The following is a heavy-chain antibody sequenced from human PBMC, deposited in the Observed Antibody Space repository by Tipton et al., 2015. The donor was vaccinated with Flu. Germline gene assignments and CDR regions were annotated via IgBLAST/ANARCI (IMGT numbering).Heavy chain of an antibody. V-gene: IGHV4-39*07. CDR3: ARISSAYDYVWVGSYYFDS. D-gene: IGHD3-16*01. J-gene: IGHJ4*02. Sequence: LRLSCTVFGGSIGSSTYYWGWIRQPPGKGLEWIGSLYDSGITYYNPSLKSRVTIALDTSKSQFSLKLISVTATDTAVYYCARISSAYDYVWVGSYYFDSWGQATLVMVSS. CDR2: LYDSGIT. CDR1: GGSIGSSTYY.